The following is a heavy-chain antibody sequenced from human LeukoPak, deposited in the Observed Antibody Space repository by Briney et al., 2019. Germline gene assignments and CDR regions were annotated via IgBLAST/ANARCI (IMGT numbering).Heavy chain of an antibody. CDR1: GFTFSTYS. Sequence: GGSLRLSCAASGFTFSTYSMNWVRQAPGKGLEWVAVISYDGSNKYYADSVKGRFTISRDNSKNTLYLQMNSLRADDSALYYCAMGRYCTNGVCYPRAFDYWGQGTLVTVSS. CDR2: ISYDGSNK. D-gene: IGHD2-8*01. V-gene: IGHV3-30*03. J-gene: IGHJ4*02. CDR3: AMGRYCTNGVCYPRAFDY.